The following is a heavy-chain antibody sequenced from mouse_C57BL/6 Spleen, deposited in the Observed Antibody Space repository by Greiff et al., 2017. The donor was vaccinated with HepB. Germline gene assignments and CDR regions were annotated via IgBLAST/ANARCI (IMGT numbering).Heavy chain of an antibody. V-gene: IGHV1-69*01. CDR3: ARGAYGSSHY. J-gene: IGHJ2*01. CDR1: GYTFTSYW. Sequence: QVQLQQPGAELVMPGASVKLSCKASGYTFTSYWMHWVKQRPGQGLEWIGEIDPSDSYTNYNQKFKGKSTLTVDKSSSTAYMQLSSLTSEDSAVYYCARGAYGSSHYWGQGTTLTVSS. CDR2: IDPSDSYT. D-gene: IGHD1-1*01.